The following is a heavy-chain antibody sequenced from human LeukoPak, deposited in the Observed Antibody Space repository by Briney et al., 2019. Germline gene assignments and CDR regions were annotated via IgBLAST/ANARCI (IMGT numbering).Heavy chain of an antibody. J-gene: IGHJ4*02. D-gene: IGHD3-22*01. CDR2: ISDSSSTI. Sequence: PGGSLRLSCAASGFTFSSYGMNWVRQAPGKGLEWVSYISDSSSTIYYADSVKGRLTISRDNAKNSLYLQMNSLRAEDTAVYYCAKWGAIGYGDYWGRGTRSPSPQ. CDR3: AKWGAIGYGDY. CDR1: GFTFSSYG. V-gene: IGHV3-48*03.